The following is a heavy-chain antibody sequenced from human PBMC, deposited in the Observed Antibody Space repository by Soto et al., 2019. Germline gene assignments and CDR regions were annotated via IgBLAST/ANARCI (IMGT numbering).Heavy chain of an antibody. CDR2: FDPEDGET. J-gene: IGHJ4*02. CDR3: ATVFSYYDSSGYYFDY. D-gene: IGHD3-22*01. Sequence: ASVKVSCKVSGYTLTELSMHWVRQAPGKGLEWMGGFDPEDGETIYAQKFQGRVTMTEDTSTDTAYMELSSLRSEDTAVFYCATVFSYYDSSGYYFDYWGQGTLVTVSS. CDR1: GYTLTELS. V-gene: IGHV1-24*01.